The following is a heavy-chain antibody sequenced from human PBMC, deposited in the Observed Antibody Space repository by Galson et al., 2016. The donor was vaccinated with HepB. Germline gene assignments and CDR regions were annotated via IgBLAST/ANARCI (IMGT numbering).Heavy chain of an antibody. Sequence: SLRLSCAASGFTFSSYWMHWVRLAPQKGLVWVSRINSDGSDKKYADSAKGRFTISRDNAHNTLYLQMNSLRVEDMAVYYCVRAAYSLYHWGQGTLVTVSS. CDR2: INSDGSDK. J-gene: IGHJ4*02. CDR3: VRAAYSLYH. V-gene: IGHV3-74*01. D-gene: IGHD3-16*01. CDR1: GFTFSSYW.